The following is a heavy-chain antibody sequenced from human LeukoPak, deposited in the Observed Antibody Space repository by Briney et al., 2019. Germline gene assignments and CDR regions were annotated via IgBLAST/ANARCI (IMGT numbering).Heavy chain of an antibody. CDR3: ARTGYSYGSYYYYYMDV. CDR1: GGSISSYY. V-gene: IGHV4-59*01. J-gene: IGHJ6*03. CDR2: IHYRGST. Sequence: SETLSLTCTVSGGSISSYYGSWIRQPPGKGLEWIGYIHYRGSTNYNPSLKSRVTISVDTSKNQFSLKLSSVTAADTAVYYCARTGYSYGSYYYYYMDVWGKGTTVTISS. D-gene: IGHD5-18*01.